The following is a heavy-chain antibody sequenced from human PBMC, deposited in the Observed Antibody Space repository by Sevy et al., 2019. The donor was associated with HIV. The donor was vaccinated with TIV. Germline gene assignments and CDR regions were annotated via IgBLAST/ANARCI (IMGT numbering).Heavy chain of an antibody. V-gene: IGHV4-59*01. Sequence: SETLSLTCSVSGGSISSYFWTWVRQSPGKGLEWIGNIYFTGNTDYSPSRKSRVTLSLDTSKSQFSRTLKSVTAADTAIYFCARDSTTRPRVLDYWGQGTLVTVSS. CDR1: GGSISSYF. CDR3: ARDSTTRPRVLDY. D-gene: IGHD1-1*01. J-gene: IGHJ4*02. CDR2: IYFTGNT.